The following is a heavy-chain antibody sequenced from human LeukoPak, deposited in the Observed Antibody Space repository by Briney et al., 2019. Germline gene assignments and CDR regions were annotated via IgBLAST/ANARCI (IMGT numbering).Heavy chain of an antibody. Sequence: PGGSLRLSCAVSGFTFSSYSMNWVRQAPGKGLEWVSYISSSSTTIYYADSVKGRFTMSRDNAKNSLYLQMNSLRAEDTAVYYCAKDTTTVTGHAFDIWGQGTMVTVSS. D-gene: IGHD4-17*01. CDR3: AKDTTTVTGHAFDI. CDR1: GFTFSSYS. J-gene: IGHJ3*02. V-gene: IGHV3-48*01. CDR2: ISSSSTTI.